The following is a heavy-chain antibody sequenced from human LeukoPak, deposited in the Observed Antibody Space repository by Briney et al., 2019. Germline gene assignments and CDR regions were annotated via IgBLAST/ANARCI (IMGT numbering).Heavy chain of an antibody. CDR2: INPSGGIT. Sequence: ASVKVSCKASGYTFTSDYMHWVRQAPGQSLEWMGIINPSGGITTYAQKFQGGVTMTRGTPPTADHTELSSVRYEETALCYSARGYYDIAPWRQGTLVTASS. V-gene: IGHV1-46*01. J-gene: IGHJ5*02. CDR1: GYTFTSDY. D-gene: IGHD3-9*01. CDR3: ARGYYDIAP.